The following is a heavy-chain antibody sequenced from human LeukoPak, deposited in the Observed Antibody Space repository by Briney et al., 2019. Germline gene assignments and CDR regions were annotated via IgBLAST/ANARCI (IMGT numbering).Heavy chain of an antibody. V-gene: IGHV1-18*01. CDR3: TTRGGGGH. CDR1: GYTFTTYG. CDR2: ISPYNGNT. J-gene: IGHJ4*02. Sequence: GASVKVSCTASGYTFTTYGITWIRQSPGQGLEWMGWISPYNGNTKYGLKFQGRLTLTTDTATSTAYTELRGVQADDSAVYYCTTRGGGGHWGQGTLVSVSS. D-gene: IGHD3-10*01.